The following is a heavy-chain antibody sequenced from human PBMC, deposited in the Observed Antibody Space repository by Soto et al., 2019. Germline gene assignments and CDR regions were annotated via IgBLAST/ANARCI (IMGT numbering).Heavy chain of an antibody. V-gene: IGHV1-2*04. CDR1: GYTFTGYY. CDR3: AREAGRSCWYDSGWFDP. Sequence: QVQLVQSGAEVKKPGASVKVSCKASGYTFTGYYMHWVRQAPGQGLEWMGWINPNSGGTNYAQKCQGWVPMSKDTSISTAYTERSRLRADDTAVYYCAREAGRSCWYDSGWFDPWGQGTLVTVSS. J-gene: IGHJ5*02. CDR2: INPNSGGT. D-gene: IGHD6-13*01.